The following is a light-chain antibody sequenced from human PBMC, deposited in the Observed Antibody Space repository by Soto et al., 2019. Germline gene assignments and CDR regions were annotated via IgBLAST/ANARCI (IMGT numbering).Light chain of an antibody. J-gene: IGKJ5*01. Sequence: ERVMTQSPATLSVSPGERATLSCRASQSVSSNLAWYQQKPGQAPRLLIYGASTRATGIPDRFSGSGSGTDFTLTISRLEPEDFAVYYCQQYGSAITFGQGTRLEI. CDR2: GAS. V-gene: IGKV3-20*01. CDR1: QSVSSN. CDR3: QQYGSAIT.